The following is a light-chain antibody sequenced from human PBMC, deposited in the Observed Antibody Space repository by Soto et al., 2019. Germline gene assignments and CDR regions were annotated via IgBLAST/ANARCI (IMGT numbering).Light chain of an antibody. CDR1: QSVTTY. CDR3: QQRSNWPPGVT. V-gene: IGKV3-11*01. J-gene: IGKJ3*01. Sequence: EVVLTQYPATLSLSPGERATLSCTASQSVTTYLARYQQKPCQAPRLLIYDASTRATGIPARFSGSGSGTDFTLTISSLEPEDFAVYYCQQRSNWPPGVTFGPGTKVDIK. CDR2: DAS.